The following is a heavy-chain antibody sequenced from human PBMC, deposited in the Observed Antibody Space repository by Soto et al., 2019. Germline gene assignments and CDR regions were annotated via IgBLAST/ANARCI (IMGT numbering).Heavy chain of an antibody. CDR3: ARDLLKHISGGSWVACDI. J-gene: IGHJ3*02. D-gene: IGHD2-15*01. V-gene: IGHV3-66*01. Sequence: PGGSLRLSCAASGLTVSSNYMSWVRQAPGKGLEWVSVLYSGGSTKYADSVRGRFTISRDNSKNTLFLQMNSLGAEDTAVYYCARDLLKHISGGSWVACDIWGRGTMVTVSS. CDR2: LYSGGST. CDR1: GLTVSSNY.